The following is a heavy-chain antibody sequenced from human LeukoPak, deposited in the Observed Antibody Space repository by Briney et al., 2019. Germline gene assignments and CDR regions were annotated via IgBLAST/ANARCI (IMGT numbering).Heavy chain of an antibody. CDR2: IDASGGAT. V-gene: IGHV3-23*01. CDR3: AKGSGSGWYGWFAP. Sequence: GGSLRLSCAASGFSFSSYAMYWVRQPPGKGLEWVSTIDASGGATYYPDSVKGRFTIPRDNSKSTFYLQMSSLRAEDTAVYFCAKGSGSGWYGWFAPWGQGTLVTVSS. J-gene: IGHJ5*02. CDR1: GFSFSSYA. D-gene: IGHD6-19*01.